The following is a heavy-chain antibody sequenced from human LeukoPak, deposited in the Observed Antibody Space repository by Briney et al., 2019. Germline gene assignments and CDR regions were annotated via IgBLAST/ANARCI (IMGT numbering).Heavy chain of an antibody. CDR1: GFTFSSYG. Sequence: GGSPRLSCAASGFTFSSYGMHWVRQAPGKGLEWVAFIRYDGSNKYYADSVKGRFTISRDNSKNTLYLQMNSLRAEDTAVYYCAKDPYHIVVVPAASEYYFDYWGQGTLVTVSS. V-gene: IGHV3-30*02. D-gene: IGHD2-2*01. CDR2: IRYDGSNK. CDR3: AKDPYHIVVVPAASEYYFDY. J-gene: IGHJ4*02.